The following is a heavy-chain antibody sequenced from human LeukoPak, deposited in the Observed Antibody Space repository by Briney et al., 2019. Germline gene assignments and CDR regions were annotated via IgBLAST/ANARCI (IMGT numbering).Heavy chain of an antibody. CDR3: AGAGADSDY. CDR2: INHSGST. D-gene: IGHD1-26*01. CDR1: GGSFSGYY. J-gene: IGHJ4*02. V-gene: IGHV4-34*01. Sequence: PSETLSLTCAVYGGSFSGYYWSWIRQPPGKGLEWIGEINHSGSTNYNASLKSRVTISVDTSKNQFSLKVSSVTAADTAVYYCAGAGADSDYWGQGTLVTVSS.